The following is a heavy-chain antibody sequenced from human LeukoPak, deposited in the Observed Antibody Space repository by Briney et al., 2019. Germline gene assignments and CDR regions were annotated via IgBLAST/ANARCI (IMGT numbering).Heavy chain of an antibody. CDR3: ARGVEPLAANTLAY. V-gene: IGHV3-53*01. D-gene: IGHD1-14*01. Sequence: GGSLRLSCAASGFSVITNDMTWVRQAPGKGLEWVSVLYSDGNTKYADSVQGRFTISRDNSKNTLYLEMNSLSPDDTAVYYCARGVEPLAANTLAYWGQGTLVTVSS. CDR1: GFSVITND. CDR2: LYSDGNT. J-gene: IGHJ4*02.